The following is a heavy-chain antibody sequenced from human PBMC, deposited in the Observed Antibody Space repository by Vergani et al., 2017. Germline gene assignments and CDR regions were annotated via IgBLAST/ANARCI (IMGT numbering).Heavy chain of an antibody. CDR3: ARQDSLRSWAPEDQ. J-gene: IGHJ4*02. D-gene: IGHD3-10*01. CDR1: GYSFTSYW. Sequence: EVQLVQSGAEVKKAGESLKISCTGSGYSFTSYWIGWVRQMPGKGLEWMGIIYPGDSDTRYSPSFQGQVTISVDKSTSTAYLQWSSLKASDTAMYYCARQDSLRSWAPEDQWGQGTLVTVSS. CDR2: IYPGDSDT. V-gene: IGHV5-51*01.